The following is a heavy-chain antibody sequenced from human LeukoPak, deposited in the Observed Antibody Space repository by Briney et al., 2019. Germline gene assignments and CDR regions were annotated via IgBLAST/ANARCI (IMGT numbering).Heavy chain of an antibody. CDR1: GYTFTNYF. J-gene: IGHJ4*02. CDR3: ARDVDYHGNSVLFDY. D-gene: IGHD3-10*01. V-gene: IGHV1-46*01. Sequence: ASVRVSCKTSGYTFTNYFIHWVRQAPGQGLEWMGIINPSGGSTTFSPKFQGRITLTRDTSTNTVYLDLSSLRSEDTAVYYCARDVDYHGNSVLFDYWGQGTQVTVSS. CDR2: INPSGGST.